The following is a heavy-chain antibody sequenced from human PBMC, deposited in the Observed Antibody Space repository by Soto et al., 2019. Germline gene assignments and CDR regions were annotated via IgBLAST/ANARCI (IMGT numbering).Heavy chain of an antibody. Sequence: SETLSLTCAVSGDSISTYYCMWIRQPPGKGLESIGYLYYGRSANYNPSLKSRVTLSVDTSTNQCSLTLSSMTAADTAVYYCAREGDYGDYVSTFDYWGQGTLVTVSS. CDR1: GDSISTYY. CDR3: AREGDYGDYVSTFDY. V-gene: IGHV4-59*01. D-gene: IGHD4-17*01. CDR2: LYYGRSA. J-gene: IGHJ4*02.